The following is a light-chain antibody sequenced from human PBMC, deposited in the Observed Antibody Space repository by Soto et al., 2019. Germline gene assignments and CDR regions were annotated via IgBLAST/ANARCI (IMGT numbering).Light chain of an antibody. V-gene: IGLV2-23*03. CDR2: EGS. J-gene: IGLJ2*01. Sequence: QSALTQPASVSGSPGQSITISCTGTSSDVGSYNLVSWYQQHPGKAPKLMIYEGSKRPSGVSNRFSGSKSGNTASLTISGLQAEDEADYYSCSYAGSSTFVVFGGGTPLTVL. CDR3: CSYAGSSTFVV. CDR1: SSDVGSYNL.